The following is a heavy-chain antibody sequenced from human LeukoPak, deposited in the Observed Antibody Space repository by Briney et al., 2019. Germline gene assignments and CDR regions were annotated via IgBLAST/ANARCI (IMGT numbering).Heavy chain of an antibody. D-gene: IGHD1-14*01. CDR3: ANPVISYRNRFDY. CDR2: ISASGGST. V-gene: IGHV3-23*01. CDR1: GFTFSNYA. Sequence: PGGSLRLSCAASGFTFSNYAMSWVRQAPGKGLEWVSVISASGGSTYYADSVKGRFTISRDNSKNTLYLQMNSLLAEDTAVYYCANPVISYRNRFDYWGQGTLVTVSS. J-gene: IGHJ4*02.